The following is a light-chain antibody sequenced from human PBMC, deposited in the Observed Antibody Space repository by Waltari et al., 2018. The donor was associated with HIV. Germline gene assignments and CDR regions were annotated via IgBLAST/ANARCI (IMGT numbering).Light chain of an antibody. CDR1: RSDVGGYNL. CDR2: EVS. J-gene: IGLJ2*01. CDR3: CAYAGSTTYVI. V-gene: IGLV2-23*02. Sequence: QSALTQPASVSGSPGQSITLSCTGTRSDVGGYNLVPWYQQHPGKAPKLMIYEVSKRPSGVSNRFSGSKSGNTASLTISGLQAEDEADYYCCAYAGSTTYVIFGGGTKLTVL.